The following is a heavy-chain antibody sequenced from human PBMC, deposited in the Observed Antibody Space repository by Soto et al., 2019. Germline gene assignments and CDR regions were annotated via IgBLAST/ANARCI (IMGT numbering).Heavy chain of an antibody. J-gene: IGHJ5*02. CDR3: ARDNSRTFPAAPGDKKSDSSGWWFDP. Sequence: PSETLSLTCAVYGGSFSGYYWTWFRQPPGTGLEWIGEINHSGSTNYNPSLKSRVTISVDTSKNQFSLKLTSVTAADTAVYYCARDNSRTFPAAPGDKKSDSSGWWFDPWGQGTLVTVSS. D-gene: IGHD6-13*01. V-gene: IGHV4-34*01. CDR2: INHSGST. CDR1: GGSFSGYY.